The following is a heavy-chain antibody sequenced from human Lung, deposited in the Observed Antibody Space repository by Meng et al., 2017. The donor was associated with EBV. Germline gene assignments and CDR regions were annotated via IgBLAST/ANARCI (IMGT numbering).Heavy chain of an antibody. Sequence: HVQLVQSGAEVKEPGASVKLSCKSSGYTFTNYYMHWVRQAPGQGLEWMGIINTSVGYTSHAQKFQGRVTMTRDTSTSTVHMEVSSLRSADTAVYYCARASRVLGGFDYWGQGTLVTVSS. CDR2: INTSVGYT. J-gene: IGHJ4*02. CDR1: GYTFTNYY. CDR3: ARASRVLGGFDY. D-gene: IGHD3-16*01. V-gene: IGHV1-46*01.